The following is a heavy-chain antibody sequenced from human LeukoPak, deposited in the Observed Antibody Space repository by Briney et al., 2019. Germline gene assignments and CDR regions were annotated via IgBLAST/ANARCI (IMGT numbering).Heavy chain of an antibody. J-gene: IGHJ4*02. CDR3: ARVGARYCSSSSCYFGY. CDR2: IKQVGREK. CDR1: GFTLSSYL. Sequence: GGSLRHSREASGFTLSSYLLRRVPPAPRKGGDWVAHIKQVGREKFYVHFVKGRFTIVREKVKNSMYLEMNRLRAEDTAVYYCARVGARYCSSSSCYFGYWGKGTLVTVS. D-gene: IGHD2-2*01. V-gene: IGHV3-7*01.